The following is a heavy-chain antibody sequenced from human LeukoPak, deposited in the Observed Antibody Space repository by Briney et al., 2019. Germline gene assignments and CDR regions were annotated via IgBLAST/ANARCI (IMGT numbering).Heavy chain of an antibody. CDR1: GGSISSYY. J-gene: IGHJ6*02. Sequence: SETLSLTCTVSGGSISSYYWSWLRQPPGKGLEWIGYIYYSGSTNYNPSLKSRVTISVDTSKNQFSLKLSSVTAADTAVYYCARGGGSSSWYLYYYYGMDVWGQGTTVTVSS. CDR3: ARGGGSSSWYLYYYYGMDV. V-gene: IGHV4-59*01. CDR2: IYYSGST. D-gene: IGHD6-13*01.